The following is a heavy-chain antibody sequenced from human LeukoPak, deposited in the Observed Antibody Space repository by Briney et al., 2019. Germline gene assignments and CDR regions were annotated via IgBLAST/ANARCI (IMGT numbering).Heavy chain of an antibody. Sequence: PGGSLRLSCTASGFTFGDYAMSWVRQAPGKGLEWVSFIRGKPSGGTIEYAASVKGRFTISRDDSKSIAYLQMNSLKTEDTAVYYCTRGLYDSSGYYHYWGQGTLVTVSS. V-gene: IGHV3-49*04. CDR1: GFTFGDYA. J-gene: IGHJ4*02. CDR2: IRGKPSGGTI. CDR3: TRGLYDSSGYYHY. D-gene: IGHD3-22*01.